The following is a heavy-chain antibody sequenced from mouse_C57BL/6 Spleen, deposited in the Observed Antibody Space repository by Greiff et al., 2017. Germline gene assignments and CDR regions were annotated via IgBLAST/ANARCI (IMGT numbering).Heavy chain of an antibody. V-gene: IGHV1-61*01. J-gene: IGHJ3*01. CDR2: IYPSDSET. CDR1: GYTFTSYW. Sequence: QVQLQQPGAELVRPGSSVKLSCKASGYTFTSYWMDWVKQRPGQGLEWIGNIYPSDSETHYNQKFKDKATLTVDKSSSTAYMQLSSLTSGVSAVYYCAGRAQAGGVHGGRGTLVTVSA. CDR3: AGRAQAGGVH. D-gene: IGHD3-2*02.